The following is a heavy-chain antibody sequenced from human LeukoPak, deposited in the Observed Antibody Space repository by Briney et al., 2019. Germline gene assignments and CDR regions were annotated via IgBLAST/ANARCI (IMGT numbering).Heavy chain of an antibody. CDR3: AGRGHRYSRD. D-gene: IGHD2-15*01. V-gene: IGHV4-4*09. Sequence: SETLSLICNVSGDSVSSGCWSWIRQSPGKGLEWIGFIQDSGITDYNPSLKSRLLMSVDTSKNQFSLNLRSVTAADTAVYYCAGRGHRYSRDWGQGILVTISS. J-gene: IGHJ1*01. CDR1: GDSVSSGC. CDR2: IQDSGIT.